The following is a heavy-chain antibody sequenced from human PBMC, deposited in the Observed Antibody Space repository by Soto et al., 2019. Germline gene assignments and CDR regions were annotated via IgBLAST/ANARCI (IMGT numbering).Heavy chain of an antibody. Sequence: QVQLVESGGGVVQPGRSLRLSCAASGFTFSTYTMYWVRQAPGKGLEWVAGISNNGINTHHADSVKGRFTISRDNSKNTLYVQMNSLGAEDTAVYYCAREWSISVAAPGYWGQGTLVTVSS. J-gene: IGHJ4*02. CDR3: AREWSISVAAPGY. D-gene: IGHD6-19*01. CDR2: ISNNGINT. CDR1: GFTFSTYT. V-gene: IGHV3-30-3*01.